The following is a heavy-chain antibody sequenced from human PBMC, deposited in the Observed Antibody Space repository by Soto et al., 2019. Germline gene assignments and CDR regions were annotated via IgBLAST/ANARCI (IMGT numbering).Heavy chain of an antibody. V-gene: IGHV3-23*01. CDR2: ISDSCVIT. J-gene: IGHJ6*01. CDR1: GFTFDHYV. Sequence: LSLSCVSSGFTFDHYVMNWVRQAPGSGLEWFSVISDSCVITYYADSVRGRFTISRDNSKNTLFLQMNSLRAEDTAVYYCARRIKVYGVRITDYYHYGMDVWGQGTTVTVSS. D-gene: IGHD3-3*01. CDR3: ARRIKVYGVRITDYYHYGMDV.